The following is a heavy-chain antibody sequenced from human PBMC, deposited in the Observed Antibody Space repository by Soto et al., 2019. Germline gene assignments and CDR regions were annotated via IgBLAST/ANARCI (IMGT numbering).Heavy chain of an antibody. Sequence: GGSLRLSCAISGFSVSSNYLSWVRQAPGKGLEWVSSISSTTNYIYYADSMKGRFTVSRDNAKNSVYLDMNSLSAEGTAVYYCARESEDLTSNFDYWGQGTLVTVSS. J-gene: IGHJ4*02. CDR1: GFSVSSNY. V-gene: IGHV3-21*01. CDR3: ARESEDLTSNFDY. CDR2: ISSTTNYI.